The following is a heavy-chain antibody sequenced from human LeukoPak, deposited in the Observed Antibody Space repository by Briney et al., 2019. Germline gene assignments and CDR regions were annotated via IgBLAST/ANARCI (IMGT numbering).Heavy chain of an antibody. V-gene: IGHV4-59*01. CDR2: IYYSGST. CDR1: GGFISSYY. CDR3: ARYYYDSGGYYFYYFDY. J-gene: IGHJ4*02. Sequence: PSETLSLTCTVSGGFISSYYWSWIRQPPGKGLEWIGYIYYSGSTNYNPSLKSRVTISVDTSKNQFSLKLSSVTAADTAVYYCARYYYDSGGYYFYYFDYWGQGTLVTVSS. D-gene: IGHD3-22*01.